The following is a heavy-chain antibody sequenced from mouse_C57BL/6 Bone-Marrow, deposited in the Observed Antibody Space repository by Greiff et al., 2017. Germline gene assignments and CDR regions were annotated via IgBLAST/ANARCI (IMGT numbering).Heavy chain of an antibody. Sequence: QVQLQQPGAELVKPGASVKMSCKASGYTFTSYWITWVKQRPGQGLEWIGDIYPGSGSTNYNEKFKSKATLTVDTSSSTAYMQLSSLTSEDSAVYYCARNIGYSNGFAYWGQGTLVTVSA. CDR2: IYPGSGST. J-gene: IGHJ3*01. CDR1: GYTFTSYW. V-gene: IGHV1-55*01. CDR3: ARNIGYSNGFAY. D-gene: IGHD2-5*01.